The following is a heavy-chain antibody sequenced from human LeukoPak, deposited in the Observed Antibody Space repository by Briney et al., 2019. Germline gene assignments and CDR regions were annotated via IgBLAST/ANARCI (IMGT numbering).Heavy chain of an antibody. V-gene: IGHV4-39*07. CDR1: GGSISSSSYS. CDR2: IYYSGST. D-gene: IGHD5-12*01. J-gene: IGHJ3*02. CDR3: ARAVATIGWDAFDI. Sequence: SETLSLTCTVSGGSISSSSYSWGWIRQPPGKGLEWIGSIYYSGSTYYNPSLKSRVTISVDTSKNQFSLKLSSVTAADTAVYYCARAVATIGWDAFDIWGQGTMVTVSS.